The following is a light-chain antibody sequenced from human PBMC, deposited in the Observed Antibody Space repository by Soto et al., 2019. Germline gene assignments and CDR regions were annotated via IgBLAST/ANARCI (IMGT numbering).Light chain of an antibody. CDR1: QSVSSRY. J-gene: IGKJ4*01. Sequence: EIVLTQSPGTQSLSPGERATLSCRASQSVSSRYLAWYQQKPGQAPRLLIDGASSRATGIPDRFSGSGSGTDFTHTIRRLEPEDFAVYYCQQYGSSPKLTFGGGTKVDIK. CDR2: GAS. V-gene: IGKV3-20*01. CDR3: QQYGSSPKLT.